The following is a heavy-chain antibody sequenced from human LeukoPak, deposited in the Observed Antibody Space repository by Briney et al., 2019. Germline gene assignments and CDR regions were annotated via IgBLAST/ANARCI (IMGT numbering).Heavy chain of an antibody. J-gene: IGHJ6*02. Sequence: SETLSLTCTVSGGSIGTYYWSWVRQTPGKGLEWMGYFYNGGSTTYNPSLRGRVTISVDTSRNQLSLKLTSVTAADTAIYYCARHDCSGGSRYYYGMDVWGQGTTVTVSS. CDR1: GGSIGTYY. CDR2: FYNGGST. D-gene: IGHD2-15*01. V-gene: IGHV4-59*08. CDR3: ARHDCSGGSRYYYGMDV.